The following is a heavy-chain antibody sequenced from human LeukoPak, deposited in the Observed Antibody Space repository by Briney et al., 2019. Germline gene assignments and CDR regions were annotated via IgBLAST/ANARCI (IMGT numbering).Heavy chain of an antibody. CDR2: IIPIFGTA. V-gene: IGHV1-69*06. D-gene: IGHD3-9*01. CDR1: GGTFSSYA. Sequence: SVKVSCKASGGTFSSYAISWVRQAPGQGLEWMGGIIPIFGTANHAQKFQGRVTITADKSTSTAYMELSSLRSEDTAVYYCAINGDYDILTGYYHWGQGTLVTVSS. J-gene: IGHJ4*02. CDR3: AINGDYDILTGYYH.